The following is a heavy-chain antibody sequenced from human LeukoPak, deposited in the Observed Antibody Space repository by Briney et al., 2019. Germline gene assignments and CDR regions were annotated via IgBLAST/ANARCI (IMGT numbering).Heavy chain of an antibody. V-gene: IGHV3-9*01. J-gene: IGHJ4*02. CDR3: AKDNYKRGYSYKTRGLDY. D-gene: IGHD5-18*01. Sequence: PGRSLRLSCAASGFTFDDYAMHWVRQAPWKGLEWVSCISWNSGSIGYADSVKGRFTISRDNAKNSLYLQMNSLRAEDTALYYCAKDNYKRGYSYKTRGLDYWGQGTLVTVSS. CDR1: GFTFDDYA. CDR2: ISWNSGSI.